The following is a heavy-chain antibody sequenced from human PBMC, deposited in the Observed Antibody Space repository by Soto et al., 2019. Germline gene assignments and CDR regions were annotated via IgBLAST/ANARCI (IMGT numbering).Heavy chain of an antibody. D-gene: IGHD5-12*01. CDR3: ARGGAQLQLDY. J-gene: IGHJ4*02. CDR2: IIPILGIA. V-gene: IGHV1-69*02. Sequence: QVQLVQSGAEVKKPGSSVKVSCKASGGTFSSYTISWVRQAPGQGLEWMGRIIPILGIANYAQKFQGRVTXPXXKSTSTAYMELSSLRSEDTAVYYCARGGAQLQLDYWGQGTLVTVSS. CDR1: GGTFSSYT.